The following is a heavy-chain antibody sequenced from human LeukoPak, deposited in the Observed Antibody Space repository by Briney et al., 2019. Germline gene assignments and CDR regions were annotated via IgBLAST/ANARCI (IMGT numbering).Heavy chain of an antibody. V-gene: IGHV1-46*03. CDR3: ARDMKRMVTQYYFDY. CDR1: GYTFTSYG. J-gene: IGHJ4*02. Sequence: EASVKVSCKASGYTFTSYGISWVRQAPGQGLEWMGIINPSGGSTSYAQKFQGRVTMTRDTSTSTVYMELSSLRSEDTAVYYCARDMKRMVTQYYFDYWGQGTLVTVSS. D-gene: IGHD2-21*02. CDR2: INPSGGST.